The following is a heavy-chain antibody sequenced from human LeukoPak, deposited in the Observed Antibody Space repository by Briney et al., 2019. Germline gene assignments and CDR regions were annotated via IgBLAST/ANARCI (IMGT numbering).Heavy chain of an antibody. V-gene: IGHV3-23*01. J-gene: IGHJ4*02. D-gene: IGHD3-22*01. CDR1: GFNFANHA. CDR3: AKSSYYDTSGYYREYYFDY. CDR2: ISGGGDIT. Sequence: GGSLRLSCAASGFNFANHAMSWVRQTPGKGLEWVSAISGGGDITYYADSVKGRFTISRDNSKNTLYLQMNSLRAEDTALYYCAKSSYYDTSGYYREYYFDYWGQGALVTISS.